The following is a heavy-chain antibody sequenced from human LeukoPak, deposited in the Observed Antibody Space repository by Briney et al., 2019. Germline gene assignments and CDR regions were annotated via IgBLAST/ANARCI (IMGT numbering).Heavy chain of an antibody. CDR3: ARVGGRYSPLGY. D-gene: IGHD3-16*02. Sequence: HPGGSLRLSCAASGFTFSSYAMSWVRQAPGKGLEWVANIKQDGSEKYYVDSVKGRFTISRDNDKNSLFLQMTSLRAEDTAVYYCARVGGRYSPLGYWGQGTLVTVSS. J-gene: IGHJ4*02. CDR2: IKQDGSEK. V-gene: IGHV3-7*01. CDR1: GFTFSSYA.